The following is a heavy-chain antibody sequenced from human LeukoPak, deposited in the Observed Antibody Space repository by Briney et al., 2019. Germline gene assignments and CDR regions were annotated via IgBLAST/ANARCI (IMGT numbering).Heavy chain of an antibody. CDR2: ISAYNGNT. V-gene: IGHV1-18*01. J-gene: IGHJ5*02. CDR3: ARSPATTVENRFDP. CDR1: GYTFTSYG. Sequence: ASVKVSCKASGYTFTSYGISWVRQAPGQGLEWMGWISAYNGNTNYAQKLQGRVTMTTDTSTSTAYMELRSLRSDDAAVYYCARSPATTVENRFDPWGQGTLVTVSS. D-gene: IGHD4-23*01.